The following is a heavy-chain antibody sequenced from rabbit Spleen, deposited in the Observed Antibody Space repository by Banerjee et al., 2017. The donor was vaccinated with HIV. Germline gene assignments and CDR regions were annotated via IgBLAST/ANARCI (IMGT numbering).Heavy chain of an antibody. CDR2: IEVGSSGFS. J-gene: IGHJ6*01. Sequence: QEQLVESGGDLVQPEGSLTLTCTASGFSFSVGYDMCWVRQAPGKGLEWIACIEVGSSGFSYFATWAKGRFTISETSSTTVTLQVTRLTAADTAIYFCARDTSSSFSSYGMDLWGPGTLVTVS. CDR1: GFSFSVGYD. CDR3: ARDTSSSFSSYGMDL. V-gene: IGHV1S45*01. D-gene: IGHD1-1*01.